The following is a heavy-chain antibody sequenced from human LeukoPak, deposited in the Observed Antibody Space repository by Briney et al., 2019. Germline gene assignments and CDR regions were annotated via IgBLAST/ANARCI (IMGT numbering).Heavy chain of an antibody. D-gene: IGHD3-22*01. Sequence: GASVKVSCKASGYTLTSYYLHWVRQAPGQGLEWMGWINPNSGGTNYAQNFQGRVTMTRDTSITTAYMELSRLRSDDTAVYSCATGYYNSGLRYWGQGTLVTVSS. CDR1: GYTLTSYY. CDR3: ATGYYNSGLRY. CDR2: INPNSGGT. V-gene: IGHV1-2*02. J-gene: IGHJ4*02.